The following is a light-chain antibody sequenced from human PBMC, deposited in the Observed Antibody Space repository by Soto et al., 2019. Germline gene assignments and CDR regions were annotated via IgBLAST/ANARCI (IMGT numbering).Light chain of an antibody. V-gene: IGKV4-1*01. Sequence: DIVMTQSPDSLAVSLGERATINCKSSQTVLYNSDNRNYLSWYQQRPGQPPKLLISWASTRESGVPARFSGSGSGRYFTLTISNLQAEDVAVYYCQQYYTTPLTFGAGTKVEI. CDR3: QQYYTTPLT. CDR1: QTVLYNSDNRNY. CDR2: WAS. J-gene: IGKJ4*01.